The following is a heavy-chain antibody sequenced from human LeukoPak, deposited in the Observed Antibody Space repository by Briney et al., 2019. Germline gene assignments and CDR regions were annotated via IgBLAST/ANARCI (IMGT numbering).Heavy chain of an antibody. J-gene: IGHJ4*02. CDR1: GVTFSSYS. CDR3: ARGISAMGYFDC. CDR2: ISYDGSNK. Sequence: GGSLRLSCAASGVTFSSYSMNWVRQAPGKGLEWVAVISYDGSNKYYADSVKGRFTISRDNSKNTLYLQMNSLRAEDTAVYYCARGISAMGYFDCWGQGTLVTVSS. D-gene: IGHD6-25*01. V-gene: IGHV3-30*03.